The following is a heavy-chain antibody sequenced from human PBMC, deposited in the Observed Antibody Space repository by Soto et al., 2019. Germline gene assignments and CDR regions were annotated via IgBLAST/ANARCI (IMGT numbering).Heavy chain of an antibody. J-gene: IGHJ4*02. Sequence: EVQLVESGGGLVQPGGSLRLSCAASGFTFSSYAMHWVRQTPGKGLEYVSTISRNGGSTYYANSVKGRFTISRDNSKNTLYLQMGSLRAEDMAVYYCARDGYSDYSFDYWGQGTLVTVCS. CDR2: ISRNGGST. D-gene: IGHD4-17*01. V-gene: IGHV3-64*01. CDR1: GFTFSSYA. CDR3: ARDGYSDYSFDY.